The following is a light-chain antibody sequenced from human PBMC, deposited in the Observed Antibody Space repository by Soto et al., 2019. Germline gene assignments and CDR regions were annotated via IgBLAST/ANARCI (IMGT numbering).Light chain of an antibody. CDR1: QDISKN. J-gene: IGKJ5*01. V-gene: IGKV1-33*01. CDR3: KQYDNLLPIT. CDR2: DAS. Sequence: IQMTQSPSSLSASVGDRVTITCQASQDISKNLNWYQQKPGKAPKLLIYDASSLQTGVPSRFSGSGAATHFTFTISSLQPEDVATYYCKQYDNLLPITFGQGTRLEIK.